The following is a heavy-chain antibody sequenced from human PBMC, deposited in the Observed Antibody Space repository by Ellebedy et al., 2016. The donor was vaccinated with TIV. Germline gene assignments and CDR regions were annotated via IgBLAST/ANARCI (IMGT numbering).Heavy chain of an antibody. CDR2: ISYSGDVM. CDR3: ARDYYDNSGYYDNWFDP. V-gene: IGHV3-11*04. D-gene: IGHD3-22*01. J-gene: IGHJ5*02. CDR1: GFTFSGYY. Sequence: GESLKISCAASGFTFSGYYMSWFRQAPGKGPEWVSYISYSGDVMYYADSVKGRFTISRDNAKNSLYLQMNSMRDEDTAVYYCARDYYDNSGYYDNWFDPWGQGTLVTVSS.